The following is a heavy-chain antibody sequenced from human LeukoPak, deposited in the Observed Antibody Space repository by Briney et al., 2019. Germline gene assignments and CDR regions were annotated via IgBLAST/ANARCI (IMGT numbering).Heavy chain of an antibody. J-gene: IGHJ4*02. D-gene: IGHD3-22*01. Sequence: GGSLRLSCAASGFTFSSYAMHWVRQAPGKGLEWVAVISYDGSNKYYADSVKGRFTISRGNSKNTLYLQMNSLRAEDTAVYYCARDPLSPYDSPLAAYYSDHWGQGTLVTVSS. CDR2: ISYDGSNK. CDR1: GFTFSSYA. CDR3: ARDPLSPYDSPLAAYYSDH. V-gene: IGHV3-30*01.